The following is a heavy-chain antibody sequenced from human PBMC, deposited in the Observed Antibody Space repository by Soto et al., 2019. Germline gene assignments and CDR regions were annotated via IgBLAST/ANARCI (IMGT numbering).Heavy chain of an antibody. CDR2: ISSSSGYT. V-gene: IGHV3-11*06. D-gene: IGHD4-17*01. J-gene: IGHJ4*02. CDR3: AKEYGRLDY. CDR1: GFTFSDYY. Sequence: GGSLRLSCAASGFTFSDYYMSWIRQAPGKGLEWVSYISSSSGYTNYADSVKGRFTISRDNAKNSLYLQMNSLRAEDTAVYYCAKEYGRLDYWGQGTLVTVSS.